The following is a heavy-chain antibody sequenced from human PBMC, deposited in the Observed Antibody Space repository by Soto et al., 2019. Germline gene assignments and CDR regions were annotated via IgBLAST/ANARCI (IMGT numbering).Heavy chain of an antibody. D-gene: IGHD3-3*01. CDR2: INHSGST. V-gene: IGHV4-34*01. CDR3: ARDLLYYDFWSGYYRRYYNWFDP. Sequence: SETLSLTCAVYGGSFSGYYWSWIRQPPGKGLEWIGEINHSGSTNYSPSLKSRVTISVDTSKNQFSLKLSSATAADTAVYYCARDLLYYDFWSGYYRRYYNWFDPWGQGTLVTVSS. CDR1: GGSFSGYY. J-gene: IGHJ5*02.